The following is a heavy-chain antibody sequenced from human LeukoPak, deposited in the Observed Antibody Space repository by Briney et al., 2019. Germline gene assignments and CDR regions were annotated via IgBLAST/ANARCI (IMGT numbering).Heavy chain of an antibody. J-gene: IGHJ4*02. CDR3: AKGLSYYDSSGYYGYNY. CDR2: ISGSGGST. CDR1: GFIFSSYA. D-gene: IGHD3-22*01. Sequence: SGVSLTLSCAASGFIFSSYAMSWVRQAPGKGLEWVSAISGSGGSTYYADSVKGRFIISRDNSKNTLYLQMNSLRAEDTAVYDCAKGLSYYDSSGYYGYNYWGQGTLVTVSS. V-gene: IGHV3-23*01.